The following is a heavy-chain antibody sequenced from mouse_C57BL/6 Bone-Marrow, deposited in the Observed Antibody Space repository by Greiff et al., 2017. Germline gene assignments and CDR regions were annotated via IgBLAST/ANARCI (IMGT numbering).Heavy chain of an antibody. Sequence: EVQLQQSVAELVRPGASVKLSCTASGFNIKNTYMHWVKQRPEQGLEWIGRIDPATGNTKYAPKFQGKATITADTSSNTAYLLLSSLTSEDTAIYYCEGASLLWLRRAWFAYWGQGTLVTVSA. J-gene: IGHJ3*01. D-gene: IGHD2-2*01. V-gene: IGHV14-3*01. CDR3: EGASLLWLRRAWFAY. CDR1: GFNIKNTY. CDR2: IDPATGNT.